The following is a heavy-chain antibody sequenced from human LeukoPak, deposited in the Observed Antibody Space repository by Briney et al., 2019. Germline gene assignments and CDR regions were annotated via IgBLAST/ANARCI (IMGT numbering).Heavy chain of an antibody. D-gene: IGHD3-10*01. CDR2: IYYSGST. J-gene: IGHJ4*02. V-gene: IGHV4-59*01. CDR3: ARDQDGSGSYNIVY. CDR1: AGSISSYY. Sequence: SETLSLTCTGSAGSISSYYWSWIRQPPGKGLEWMGYIYYSGSTNYNPSLKSRVTISVDTSKDQFSLKLSSVTAADTAVYYCARDQDGSGSYNIVYWGQGTLVTVSS.